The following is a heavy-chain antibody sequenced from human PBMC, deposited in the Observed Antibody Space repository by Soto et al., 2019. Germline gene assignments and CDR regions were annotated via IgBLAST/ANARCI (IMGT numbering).Heavy chain of an antibody. CDR2: IIPMYGTP. V-gene: IGHV1-69*06. Sequence: QVQLVQSGAEVKKPGSSVKVSCRASGGTFSSAGISWVRQAPGRGLEWMGGIIPMYGTPNYAQKFQGRLTIIADKSTSTSYMELSSLRSDDTAVYYCAGEEAYTYMGGFDPWGQGTLVTVSA. D-gene: IGHD4-4*01. J-gene: IGHJ5*02. CDR3: AGEEAYTYMGGFDP. CDR1: GGTFSSAG.